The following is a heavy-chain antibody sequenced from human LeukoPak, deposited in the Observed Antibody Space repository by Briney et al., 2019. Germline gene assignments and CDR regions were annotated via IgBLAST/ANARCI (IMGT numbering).Heavy chain of an antibody. Sequence: PSETLSLTCTVSGGSISSGDYYWSWIRQPPGKGLEWFGYIYYSGSTYYNPSLKSRVTISVDTSKNQVSLKLSSVTAADTAVYYCARAGYYYDSSGYYLDAYDYWGQGTLVTVSS. CDR1: GGSISSGDYY. D-gene: IGHD3-22*01. CDR2: IYYSGST. CDR3: ARAGYYYDSSGYYLDAYDY. V-gene: IGHV4-30-4*01. J-gene: IGHJ4*02.